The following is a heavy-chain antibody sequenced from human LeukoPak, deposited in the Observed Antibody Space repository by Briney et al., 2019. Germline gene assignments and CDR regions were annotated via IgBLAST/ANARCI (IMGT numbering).Heavy chain of an antibody. D-gene: IGHD3-10*01. J-gene: IGHJ6*04. CDR3: AELGITMVGGV. Sequence: GGSLRLSCAASGFTFSSYEMNWVRQAPGKGLEWVSYISSSGSTIYYADSVKGRFTISRDSAKNSLYLQMNSLRAEDTAVYYCAELGITMVGGVWGKGTTVTISS. V-gene: IGHV3-48*03. CDR2: ISSSGSTI. CDR1: GFTFSSYE.